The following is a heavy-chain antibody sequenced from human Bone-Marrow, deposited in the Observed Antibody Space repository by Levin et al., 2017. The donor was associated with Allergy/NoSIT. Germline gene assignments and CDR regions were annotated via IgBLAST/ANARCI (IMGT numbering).Heavy chain of an antibody. Sequence: SETLSLTCTVSGASISSDDYYWSWIRQPPGTGLESIGYIYYSGNTLYNPSLKGRATMSLDTSKNQFSLKLSFVTAADTAVYYCATSSDPYHFHYWGQGALVTVSS. CDR1: GASISSDDYY. CDR2: IYYSGNT. CDR3: ATSSDPYHFHY. J-gene: IGHJ4*02. V-gene: IGHV4-30-4*01.